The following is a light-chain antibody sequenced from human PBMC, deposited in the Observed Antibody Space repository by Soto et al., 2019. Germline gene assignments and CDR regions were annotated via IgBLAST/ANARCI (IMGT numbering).Light chain of an antibody. Sequence: QSVLTQPASVSGSPGQSITISCTGTTSDVGTCNFVSWYQQHPGKAPKLILYEVTNRPSGVSNRFSGSKSGNTASLTISGLQADDEADYFCSSCTAPTTLVFGGGTKVTVL. V-gene: IGLV2-14*01. CDR3: SSCTAPTTLV. CDR2: EVT. CDR1: TSDVGTCNF. J-gene: IGLJ2*01.